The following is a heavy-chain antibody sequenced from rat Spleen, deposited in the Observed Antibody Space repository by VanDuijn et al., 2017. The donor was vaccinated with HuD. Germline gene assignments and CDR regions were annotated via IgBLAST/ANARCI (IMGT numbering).Heavy chain of an antibody. CDR1: GITFTNYW. D-gene: IGHD5-1*01. CDR2: ITNTGDST. V-gene: IGHV5-31*01. J-gene: IGHJ4*01. CDR3: ARHSGTARGVMDA. Sequence: EVQLVESGGGLVQPGGSLKLSCVASGITFTNYWMTWIRQAPGKGLEWIASITNTGDSTYYLDSVKGRFTISRDNAKNTQYLQMDSLRSEDTATYYCARHSGTARGVMDAWGQGASVTVSS.